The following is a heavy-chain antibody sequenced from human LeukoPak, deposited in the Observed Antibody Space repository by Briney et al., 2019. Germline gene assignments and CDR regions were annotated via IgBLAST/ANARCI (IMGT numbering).Heavy chain of an antibody. Sequence: PGGSLRLSCAASGFTFSSYSMNWVRQAPGKGLEWVSAISGSGGSTYYADSVKGRFTISRDNSKNTLYLQMNSLRAEDTAVYYCAKNAQWLGSRFDYWGQGTLVTVSS. J-gene: IGHJ4*02. CDR1: GFTFSSYS. V-gene: IGHV3-23*01. CDR2: ISGSGGST. D-gene: IGHD6-19*01. CDR3: AKNAQWLGSRFDY.